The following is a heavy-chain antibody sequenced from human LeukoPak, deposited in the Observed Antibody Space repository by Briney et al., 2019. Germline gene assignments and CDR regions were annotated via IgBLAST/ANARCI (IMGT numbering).Heavy chain of an antibody. J-gene: IGHJ6*03. CDR3: ARYPYARDYYYYYMDV. V-gene: IGHV3-7*01. CDR2: IKQDGSER. D-gene: IGHD2-2*01. CDR1: GFTFTKYW. Sequence: PGGSLRLSCAASGFTFTKYWMTWVRQAPGKGQEWVANIKQDGSERNYVDTVKGRFTISRDNAKNSLYLQMNSLRAEDTAVYYCARYPYARDYYYYYMDVWGKGTTVTVSS.